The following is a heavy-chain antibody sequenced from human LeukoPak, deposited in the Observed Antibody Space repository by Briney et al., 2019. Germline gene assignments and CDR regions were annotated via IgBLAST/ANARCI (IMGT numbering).Heavy chain of an antibody. CDR2: ISWNSGSI. CDR3: ATYIAAYY. V-gene: IGHV3-9*01. Sequence: TGRSLRLSCAASGFTFDDYAMHWVRQAPGKGLEWVSGISWNSGSIGYADSVKGRFTISRDNAKNTLYLQMNSLRAEDTAVYYCATYIAAYYWGQGTLVTVSS. D-gene: IGHD6-13*01. J-gene: IGHJ4*02. CDR1: GFTFDDYA.